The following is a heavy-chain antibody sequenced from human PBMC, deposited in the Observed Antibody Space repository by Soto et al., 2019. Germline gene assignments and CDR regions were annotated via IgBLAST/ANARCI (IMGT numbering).Heavy chain of an antibody. V-gene: IGHV4-61*01. J-gene: IGHJ6*02. CDR2: IYYSGST. CDR1: GGSISSGSYF. D-gene: IGHD2-15*01. Sequence: SETLSLTCTVSGGSISSGSYFWSWMRQPPGKGLEWIGYIYYSGSTNYNPSLKSRVTMSVDTSKNQFSLKLSSVTAADTAVYYCARAGGVVVPATPYYHGVDVWGQGTTVTVSS. CDR3: ARAGGVVVPATPYYHGVDV.